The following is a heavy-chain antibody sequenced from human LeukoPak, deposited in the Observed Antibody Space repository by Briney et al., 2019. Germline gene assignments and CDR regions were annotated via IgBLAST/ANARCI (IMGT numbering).Heavy chain of an antibody. D-gene: IGHD3-9*01. V-gene: IGHV4-34*01. CDR1: GGSFSGYY. J-gene: IGHJ4*02. CDR3: ARGVGNILTGYSLDY. Sequence: SETLSLTCAVYGGSFSGYYWSWIRQPPGKGLEWIGEINHSGSTNYNPSLKSRITISVDTSKNQFSLKLSSVTAADTAVYYCARGVGNILTGYSLDYWGQGTLVTVSS. CDR2: INHSGST.